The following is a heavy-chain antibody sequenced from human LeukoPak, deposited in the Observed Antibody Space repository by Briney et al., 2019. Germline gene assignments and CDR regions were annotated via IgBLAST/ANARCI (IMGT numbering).Heavy chain of an antibody. V-gene: IGHV3-48*01. CDR2: ISSSSSTI. CDR1: GFTFSSYE. CDR3: ARDLVGAAYYFDY. Sequence: GGSLRLSCAASGFTFSSYEMNWVCQAPGKGLEWISYISSSSSTIYYADSVKGRFTISRDDAKNSLYLQMNSLRAEDTAVYYCARDLVGAAYYFDYWGQGALVTVSS. J-gene: IGHJ4*02. D-gene: IGHD1-26*01.